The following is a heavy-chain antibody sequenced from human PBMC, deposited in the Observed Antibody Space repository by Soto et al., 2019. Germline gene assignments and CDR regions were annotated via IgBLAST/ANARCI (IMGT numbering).Heavy chain of an antibody. CDR1: GYTFTGHY. CDR3: ARANSRVRYGDRGMDV. V-gene: IGHV1-2*04. Sequence: QVQLVQSGAEVKKPGASVKVSCKASGYTFTGHYMHWVRQAPGQGLEWMGWINPNSGGTNYAQKFQGWVTMTRDTSISTAYMELSRLRSDDTAVYYCARANSRVRYGDRGMDVWGQGTTVTVSS. J-gene: IGHJ6*02. CDR2: INPNSGGT. D-gene: IGHD4-17*01.